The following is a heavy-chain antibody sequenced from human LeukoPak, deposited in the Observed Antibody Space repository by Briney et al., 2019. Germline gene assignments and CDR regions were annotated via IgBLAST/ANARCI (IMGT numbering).Heavy chain of an antibody. CDR2: IRYDGSNK. J-gene: IGHJ4*02. Sequence: GGSLRLSCAASEFTFNNFGMHWVRQAPGKGLEWVAFIRYDGSNKYYADSVKGRFTISRDNSKNTLYLQMNSLRAEDTAVYYCASTNGATTVVTPARWGQGTLVTVSS. D-gene: IGHD4-23*01. CDR3: ASTNGATTVVTPAR. CDR1: EFTFNNFG. V-gene: IGHV3-30*02.